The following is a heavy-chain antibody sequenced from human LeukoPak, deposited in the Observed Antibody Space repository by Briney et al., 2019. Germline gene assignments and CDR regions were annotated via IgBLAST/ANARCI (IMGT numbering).Heavy chain of an antibody. CDR3: AKHRGYRLSWFDP. CDR2: IRYDGSNK. V-gene: IGHV3-30*02. CDR1: GFTFSSYG. J-gene: IGHJ5*02. Sequence: GGSLRLSCAASGFTFSSYGMHWVRQAPGKGLEWVAFIRYDGSNKYYADSVKGRFTISRDNSKNTLYLQMNSLRAEDTAVYYCAKHRGYRLSWFDPWGQGTLVTVSS. D-gene: IGHD5-18*01.